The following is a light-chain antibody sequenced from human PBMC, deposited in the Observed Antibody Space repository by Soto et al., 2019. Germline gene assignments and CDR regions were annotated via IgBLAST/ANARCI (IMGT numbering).Light chain of an antibody. CDR2: DVS. Sequence: QSVLTQPASVSGSPGQSITISCTGTRSDVGGYNYVSWYQQHPGKAPKLMIYDVSNRPSGVSNRFSGSKSVNTASLTISGLQAEDEADYYCSSYTSSSTRVFGTGTKLTVL. V-gene: IGLV2-14*01. CDR1: RSDVGGYNY. CDR3: SSYTSSSTRV. J-gene: IGLJ1*01.